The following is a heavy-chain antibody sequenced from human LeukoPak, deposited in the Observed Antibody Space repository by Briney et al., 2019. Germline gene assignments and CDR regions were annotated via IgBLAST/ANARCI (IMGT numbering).Heavy chain of an antibody. D-gene: IGHD5-24*01. J-gene: IGHJ4*02. CDR3: AKGRMMATIMISFDY. CDR2: ISYDGSTQ. Sequence: PGRSLRLSCAASGFTFSSYGMHWVRQAPGKGLEWVAVISYDGSTQYYADSVKGRFTISRDNSNNMLSLQMNSLKAEDTAVYYCAKGRMMATIMISFDYWGRGTLVTVSS. CDR1: GFTFSSYG. V-gene: IGHV3-30*18.